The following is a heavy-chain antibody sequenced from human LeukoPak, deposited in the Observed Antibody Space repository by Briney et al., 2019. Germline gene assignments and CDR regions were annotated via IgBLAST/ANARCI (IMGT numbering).Heavy chain of an antibody. CDR3: ATCYDPYYYYGMDV. V-gene: IGHV4-59*11. CDR1: GDSISSHF. CDR2: VYYRGST. D-gene: IGHD5-12*01. J-gene: IGHJ6*02. Sequence: SETLSLTCTVSGDSISSHFWTWIRQPPGKGLEFIGYVYYRGSTYYNTSLKSRVTISVDTSKNQFSLNLNSVTTADTAVYYCATCYDPYYYYGMDVWGQGTTVTVSS.